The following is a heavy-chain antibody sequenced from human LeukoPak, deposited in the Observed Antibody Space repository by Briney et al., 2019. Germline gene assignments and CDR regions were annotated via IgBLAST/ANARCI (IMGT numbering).Heavy chain of an antibody. V-gene: IGHV3-23*01. CDR3: AKVPYYYGSGSSLFFDY. Sequence: GGSLRLSCAASGFTFSSYAMSWVRQAPGKGLEWVSAISGSGGSTYYADSVKGRFTISRDNSKNTLYLQMNSLRAEDTAVYYCAKVPYYYGSGSSLFFDYWRQGTLVTVSS. CDR2: ISGSGGST. D-gene: IGHD3-10*01. J-gene: IGHJ4*02. CDR1: GFTFSSYA.